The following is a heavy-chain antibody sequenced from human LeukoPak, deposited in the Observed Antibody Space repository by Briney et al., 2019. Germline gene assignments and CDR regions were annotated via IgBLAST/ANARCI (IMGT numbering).Heavy chain of an antibody. J-gene: IGHJ1*01. CDR1: GFTFSSYA. CDR2: ISGSGAYT. V-gene: IGHV3-23*01. D-gene: IGHD3-10*01. CDR3: AKYFASGSYYKLPH. Sequence: PGGSLRLSCAASGFTFSSYAMSWVRQAPGKGLEWVSTISGSGAYTYYADSVKGRFTISRDNSKNTLYLQMNSLRAEDTAVYYCAKYFASGSYYKLPHWGQGTLATVSS.